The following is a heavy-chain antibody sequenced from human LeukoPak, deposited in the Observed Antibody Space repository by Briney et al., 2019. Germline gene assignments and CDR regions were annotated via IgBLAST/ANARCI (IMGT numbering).Heavy chain of an antibody. D-gene: IGHD2/OR15-2a*01. J-gene: IGHJ4*02. Sequence: GGSLRLSCAASGFTFSNYAMTWVRQAPGKGLEWVSSISSNGGSTYFADSVKGRFTISRDNAKNTLYLQMNSLRAEDTAVYYCAKGAVRIYFGCWGRGTLVTVSS. CDR2: ISSNGGST. CDR3: AKGAVRIYFGC. V-gene: IGHV3-23*01. CDR1: GFTFSNYA.